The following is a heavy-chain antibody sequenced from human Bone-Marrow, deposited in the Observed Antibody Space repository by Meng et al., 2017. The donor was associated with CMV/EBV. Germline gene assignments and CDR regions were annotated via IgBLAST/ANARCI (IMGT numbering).Heavy chain of an antibody. D-gene: IGHD6-6*01. V-gene: IGHV3-23*01. Sequence: GESLKISCAASGFTFSSYEMNWVRQAPGKGLEWVSAISGSGGSTYYADSVKGRFTISRDNSKNTLYLQMNSLRAEDTAVYYCANPVLRYSSSLMGFNDWGQGTLVTVSS. CDR1: GFTFSSYE. CDR2: ISGSGGST. CDR3: ANPVLRYSSSLMGFND. J-gene: IGHJ4*02.